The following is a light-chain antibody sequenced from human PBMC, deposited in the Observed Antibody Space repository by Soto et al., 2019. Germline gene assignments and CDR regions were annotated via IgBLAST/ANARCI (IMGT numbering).Light chain of an antibody. CDR3: QQYGTSPYT. CDR1: HSVSSSY. J-gene: IGKJ2*01. CDR2: HAS. V-gene: IGKV3-20*01. Sequence: EIVLTQSPGTLSLSPGERATLSCRASHSVSSSYLAWYQQKPGLAPRLLIYHASTRATGIPDGFSGSGSGTDFTLTISRLEPEDFAVYYCQQYGTSPYTFGQGTKLEIK.